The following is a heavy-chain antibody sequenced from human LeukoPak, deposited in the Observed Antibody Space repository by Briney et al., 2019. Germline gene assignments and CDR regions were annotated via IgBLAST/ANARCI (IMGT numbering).Heavy chain of an antibody. J-gene: IGHJ4*02. Sequence: GGSLGLSCAASGFSFKDYAMHWVRQSPGKGLEWVAVTSYDESTKYYVDSVRGRFTISRDNSKNTLFLQMNSLRDEDTAFYYCARDRDWLRDFDYWGQGTLVIVSS. CDR2: TSYDESTK. D-gene: IGHD5-12*01. CDR1: GFSFKDYA. V-gene: IGHV3-30*04. CDR3: ARDRDWLRDFDY.